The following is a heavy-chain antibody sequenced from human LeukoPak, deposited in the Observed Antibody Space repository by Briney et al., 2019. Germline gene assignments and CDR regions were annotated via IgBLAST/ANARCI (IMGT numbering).Heavy chain of an antibody. CDR3: VRDGSYYDSSGYYYLY. Sequence: SVKVSCKASGGTFSSYAISWVRQAPGQGLEWMGGITPMFGTANYAQKFQGRVTINADESTSTAYMELSSLRSEDTAVYYCVRDGSYYDSSGYYYLYWGQGTLVTVSS. CDR2: ITPMFGTA. D-gene: IGHD3-22*01. J-gene: IGHJ4*02. V-gene: IGHV1-69*13. CDR1: GGTFSSYA.